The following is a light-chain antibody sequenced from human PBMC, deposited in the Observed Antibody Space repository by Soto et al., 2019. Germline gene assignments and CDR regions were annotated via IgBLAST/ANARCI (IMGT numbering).Light chain of an antibody. V-gene: IGLV2-23*01. J-gene: IGLJ1*01. CDR3: CSYADSSRIYV. CDR1: SSDVGSYNL. CDR2: EGS. Sequence: QSALTQPASVSGFPGQSITISCTGTSSDVGSYNLVSWYQQHPGKAPKLMIYEGSKRPSGISNRFSGSKSGNTASLTISGLQAEDEAEYYCCSYADSSRIYVFGSGTQLTVL.